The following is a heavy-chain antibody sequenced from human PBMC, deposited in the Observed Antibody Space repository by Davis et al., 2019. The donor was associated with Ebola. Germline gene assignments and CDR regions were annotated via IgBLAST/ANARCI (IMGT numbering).Heavy chain of an antibody. CDR3: ARWSILGQ. CDR1: GITFSRYS. CDR2: ISSGSFTI. D-gene: IGHD3-3*01. J-gene: IGHJ4*02. V-gene: IGHV3-48*02. Sequence: PGGSLRLSCAASGITFSRYSMNWVRQAPGKVLEWVAFISSGSFTIHYADSVKGRFTISRDNAKNSLFLQMNSLRDEDTAVYYCARWSILGQWGQGTLVTVSS.